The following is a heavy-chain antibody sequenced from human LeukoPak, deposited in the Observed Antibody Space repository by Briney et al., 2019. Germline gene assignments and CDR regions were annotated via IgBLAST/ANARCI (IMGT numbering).Heavy chain of an antibody. J-gene: IGHJ4*02. Sequence: PSETLSLTCTVSGGSISSSSYYWGWIRQPPGKGLEWIGSIYCSGSTYYNPSLKSRVTISVDTSKNQFSLKLSSVTAADTAVYYCARDYYGGRFDYWGQGTLVTVSS. V-gene: IGHV4-39*02. CDR1: GGSISSSSYY. CDR3: ARDYYGGRFDY. D-gene: IGHD4-23*01. CDR2: IYCSGST.